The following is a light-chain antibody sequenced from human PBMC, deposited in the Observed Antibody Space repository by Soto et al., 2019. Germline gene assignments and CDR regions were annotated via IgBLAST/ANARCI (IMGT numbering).Light chain of an antibody. V-gene: IGKV3-20*01. J-gene: IGKJ1*01. Sequence: EIVLTQSPATLSLSPGESATLSCRASQSVTAGYFAWYQQKSGQAPRLLIYGASSRATGIPDRFSGSGSGTDFTLTISRLEPEDFAVYYCQQYGSSPETFGQGTKVDIK. CDR1: QSVTAGY. CDR2: GAS. CDR3: QQYGSSPET.